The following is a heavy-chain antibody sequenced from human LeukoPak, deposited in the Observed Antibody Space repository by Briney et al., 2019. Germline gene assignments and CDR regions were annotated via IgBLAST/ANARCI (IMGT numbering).Heavy chain of an antibody. V-gene: IGHV4-39*07. Sequence: SETLSLTCTVSGGSISTYYWGWIRQPPGKGPEWIGSIYYSGSTYYNPSLKSRVTISVDTSKNQFSLKLSSVTAADTAVYYCARGGYYYGSGSYSYLDYWGQGTLVTVS. CDR3: ARGGYYYGSGSYSYLDY. CDR2: IYYSGST. J-gene: IGHJ4*02. CDR1: GGSISTYY. D-gene: IGHD3-10*01.